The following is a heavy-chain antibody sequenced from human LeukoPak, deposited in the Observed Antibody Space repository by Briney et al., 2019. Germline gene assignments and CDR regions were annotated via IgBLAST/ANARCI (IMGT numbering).Heavy chain of an antibody. Sequence: GGSLRLSCAASGFTFSSYAMSWVRQAPGKGLEWVSAISGSGGSTYYADSVKGRFTISRDNSKNTLYLQMNSLRAEDTAVYYCAKVWVPRVWYGEFDYWGQGTLVTVSS. D-gene: IGHD3-10*01. J-gene: IGHJ4*02. CDR2: ISGSGGST. CDR3: AKVWVPRVWYGEFDY. CDR1: GFTFSSYA. V-gene: IGHV3-23*01.